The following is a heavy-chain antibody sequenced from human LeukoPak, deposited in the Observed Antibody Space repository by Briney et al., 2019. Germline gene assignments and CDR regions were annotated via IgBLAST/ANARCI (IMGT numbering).Heavy chain of an antibody. CDR3: ARDRIEQQRTLGRSSNYYYYYYMDV. Sequence: GGSLRLSCAASGFTFSSYAMHWVRQAPGKGLEWVAVISYDGSNKYYADSVKGRFTISRDNAKNSLYLQMNSLRAEDTAVYYCARDRIEQQRTLGRSSNYYYYYYMDVWGKGTTVTVSS. CDR1: GFTFSSYA. J-gene: IGHJ6*03. V-gene: IGHV3-30*04. D-gene: IGHD6-13*01. CDR2: ISYDGSNK.